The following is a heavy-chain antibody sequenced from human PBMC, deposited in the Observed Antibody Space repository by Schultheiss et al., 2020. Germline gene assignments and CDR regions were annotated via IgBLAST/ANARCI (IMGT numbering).Heavy chain of an antibody. CDR2: IYYSGST. V-gene: IGHV4-59*01. Sequence: SETLSLTCTVSGGSISSYYWSWTRQPPGKGLEWIGYIYYSGSTNYNPSLKSRVTISVDTSKNQFSLKVSSVSAADTAVYYCVRGSTFGYWGQGILVTVSS. D-gene: IGHD2/OR15-2a*01. CDR1: GGSISSYY. J-gene: IGHJ4*02. CDR3: VRGSTFGY.